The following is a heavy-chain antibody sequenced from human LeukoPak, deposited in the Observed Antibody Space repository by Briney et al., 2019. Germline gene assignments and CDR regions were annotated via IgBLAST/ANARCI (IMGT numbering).Heavy chain of an antibody. J-gene: IGHJ4*02. V-gene: IGHV3-48*03. D-gene: IGHD6-13*01. CDR1: GCTFSNYE. CDR3: ARDRGSWY. Sequence: GGSLRLSCAASGCTFSNYEMNWVRQAPGKGLEWVSYISSSGSTIYYADSVKGRFTISRDNAKNSLDLQMSNLRAEDTAVYYCARDRGSWYWGQGTLVTVSS. CDR2: ISSSGSTI.